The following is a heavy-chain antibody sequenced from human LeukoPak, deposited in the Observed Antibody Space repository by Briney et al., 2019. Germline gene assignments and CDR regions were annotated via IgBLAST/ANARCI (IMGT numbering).Heavy chain of an antibody. CDR3: ARGCDSSSWYDW. J-gene: IGHJ5*01. D-gene: IGHD6-13*01. CDR1: GYTFTIYD. V-gene: IGHV1-8*01. CDR2: MNPNSGNT. Sequence: ASVKVSCKASGYTFTIYDINWVRQATGQGLEWMGWMNPNSGNTGYAQKFQGRVTMTRNTSISTAYMELSSLRSEDTAVYYCARGCDSSSWYDWWGQGTLVTVSS.